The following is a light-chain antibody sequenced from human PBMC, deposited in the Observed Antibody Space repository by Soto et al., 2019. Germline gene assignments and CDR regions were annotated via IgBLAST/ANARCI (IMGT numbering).Light chain of an antibody. V-gene: IGLV1-51*01. CDR2: DDN. Sequence: QSVLPQPHSVSAAPGQKVTISCSGSSSNIGGNSVSWYQQLPGTAPKLLIYDDNKRPSGIPDRFSGSKSGTSATLGITGFQTGDEADYYCGSWDSSLSAYVFGTRTNVAVL. CDR3: GSWDSSLSAYV. J-gene: IGLJ1*01. CDR1: SSNIGGNS.